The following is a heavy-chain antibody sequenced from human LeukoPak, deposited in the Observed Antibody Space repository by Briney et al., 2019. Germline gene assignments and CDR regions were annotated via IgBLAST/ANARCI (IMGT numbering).Heavy chain of an antibody. D-gene: IGHD3-10*02. J-gene: IGHJ6*04. V-gene: IGHV3-48*03. CDR2: ISSSGSTI. CDR1: GFTFSSYE. Sequence: GGSLRLSCAASGFTFSSYEMNWVRQAPRKGLEWVSYISSSGSTIYYADSVKGRFTISRDNAKNSLYLQMNSLRAEDTAVYYCAELGITMIGGVWGKGTTVTISS. CDR3: AELGITMIGGV.